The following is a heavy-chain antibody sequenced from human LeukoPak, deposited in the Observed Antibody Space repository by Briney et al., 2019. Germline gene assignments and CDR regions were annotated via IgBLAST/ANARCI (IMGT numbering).Heavy chain of an antibody. D-gene: IGHD5-18*01. Sequence: GGSLRLSCAASGFPFSSYAMSWVRQAPGKGLEWVSAISGSGGSTYYADSVKGRFTISRDNSKNTLYLQMSSLRAEDTAVYYCAKDGEGYSYAALIDYWGQGTLVTVSS. CDR3: AKDGEGYSYAALIDY. V-gene: IGHV3-23*01. J-gene: IGHJ4*02. CDR1: GFPFSSYA. CDR2: ISGSGGST.